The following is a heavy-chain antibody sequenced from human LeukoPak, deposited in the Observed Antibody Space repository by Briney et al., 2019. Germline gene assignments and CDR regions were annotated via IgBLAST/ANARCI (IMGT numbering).Heavy chain of an antibody. V-gene: IGHV4-59*01. CDR3: ARYGVRFDY. CDR2: IYYSGST. CDR1: GGSISSYY. Sequence: TSETLSLTCTVSGGSISSYYWSWIRQPPGKGLEWIGYIYYSGSTNYNPSLKSRVTISVDTSKNQFSLRLSSVTAADTAVYYCARYGVRFDYWGQGTLVIVSS. D-gene: IGHD4-17*01. J-gene: IGHJ4*02.